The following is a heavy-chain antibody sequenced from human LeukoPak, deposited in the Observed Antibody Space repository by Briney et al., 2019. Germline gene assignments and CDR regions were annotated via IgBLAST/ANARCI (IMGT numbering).Heavy chain of an antibody. CDR3: AKRQYSSGWYNFDY. V-gene: IGHV3-23*01. J-gene: IGHJ4*02. Sequence: GGSLRLSCAASGFTFSSYAMSWIRQAPGKGLEWVSAISGSGGTTYYAASVKGRFTISRDNSKNTLYLQMNSLRAEDTAVYYCAKRQYSSGWYNFDYWGQGTLVTVSA. D-gene: IGHD6-19*01. CDR1: GFTFSSYA. CDR2: ISGSGGTT.